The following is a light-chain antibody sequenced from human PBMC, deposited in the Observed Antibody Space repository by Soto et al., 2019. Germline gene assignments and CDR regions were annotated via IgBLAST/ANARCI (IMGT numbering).Light chain of an antibody. CDR1: ESVSRGY. J-gene: IGKJ5*01. CDR3: QQYDRAPPIT. CDR2: DTS. V-gene: IGKV3-20*01. Sequence: EIVLTQSPGTLSLSPGERATLSCRASESVSRGYLAWYQEKPGQAPRLLIDDTSSRASGIPHRLSASGSGTDFTLTISRLEREDFAVYYCQQYDRAPPITFGQGTRLEI.